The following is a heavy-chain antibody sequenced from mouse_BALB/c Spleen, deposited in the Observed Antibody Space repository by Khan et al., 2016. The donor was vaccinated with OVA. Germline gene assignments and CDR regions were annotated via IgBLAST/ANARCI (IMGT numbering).Heavy chain of an antibody. Sequence: EVELVESGGGLVQPGGSMKLSCVASGFTFSNYWMNWVRQSPEKGLEWVAEIRLKSNNYATHYAESVKGRFTISRDDSKSSVYLQMNNLRAEDTGIYYCTRPHYGNYFAYWGQGTTLTVSS. CDR1: GFTFSNYW. D-gene: IGHD2-1*01. V-gene: IGHV6-6*02. CDR2: IRLKSNNYAT. CDR3: TRPHYGNYFAY. J-gene: IGHJ2*01.